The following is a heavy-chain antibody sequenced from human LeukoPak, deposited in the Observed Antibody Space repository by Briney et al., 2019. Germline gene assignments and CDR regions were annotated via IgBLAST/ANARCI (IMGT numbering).Heavy chain of an antibody. CDR3: AREVVLLGGSDGFDI. CDR2: IYYSGST. J-gene: IGHJ3*02. D-gene: IGHD3-16*01. Sequence: SETLSLTCTVSGGSISSYYWSWIRQPPGKGLEWIGYIYYSGSTNYNPSLKSRVTISVDTSKNQFSLKLSSVTAADTAVYYCAREVVLLGGSDGFDIWGQGTMVTVSS. V-gene: IGHV4-59*01. CDR1: GGSISSYY.